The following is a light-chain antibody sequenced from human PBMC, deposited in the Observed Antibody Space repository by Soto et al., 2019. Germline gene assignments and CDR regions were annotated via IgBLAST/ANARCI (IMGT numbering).Light chain of an antibody. Sequence: QPVLTQPPSASASLGASVTLTCTLNSGYSNYKVDWYQQRPGKGPRFVMRVDTGGIVGSKGDGVPDRFSGLGSGLNRYPTIRNIQSEDESTYHCGADHGSGSNFVVVFGGGTKLTVL. V-gene: IGLV9-49*03. J-gene: IGLJ2*01. CDR3: GADHGSGSNFVVV. CDR1: SGYSNYK. CDR2: VDTGGIVG.